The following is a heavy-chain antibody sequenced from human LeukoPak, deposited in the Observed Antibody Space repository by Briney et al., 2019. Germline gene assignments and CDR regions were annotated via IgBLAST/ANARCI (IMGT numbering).Heavy chain of an antibody. CDR1: GYTFTSYG. D-gene: IGHD3-3*01. CDR2: ISAYNGNT. J-gene: IGHJ4*02. CDR3: ARDPAYYDFWSGYYTAPLYY. V-gene: IGHV1-18*01. Sequence: VASVNVSCTASGYTFTSYGISWVRQAPGQGLEWMGWISAYNGNTNYAQKLQGRVTMTTDTSTSTAYMELRSLRSDDTAVYYCARDPAYYDFWSGYYTAPLYYWGQGTLVTVSS.